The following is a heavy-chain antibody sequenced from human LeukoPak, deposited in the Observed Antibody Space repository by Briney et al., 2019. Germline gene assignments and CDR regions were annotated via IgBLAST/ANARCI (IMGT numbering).Heavy chain of an antibody. CDR2: IYYSGGT. V-gene: IGHV4-59*01. CDR3: ARTAVAQHNYYYYMDV. J-gene: IGHJ6*03. Sequence: SETLSLTCTVSGGSISSYYWSWIRQPPGKGLEWIGYIYYSGGTHYNPSLKSRVTISVDTSKNQFSLKLSSVTAADTAVYYCARTAVAQHNYYYYMDVWGKGTTATVSS. D-gene: IGHD6-19*01. CDR1: GGSISSYY.